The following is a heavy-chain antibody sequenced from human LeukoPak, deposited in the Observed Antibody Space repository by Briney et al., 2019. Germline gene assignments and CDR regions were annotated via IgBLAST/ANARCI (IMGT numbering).Heavy chain of an antibody. V-gene: IGHV4-59*12. CDR1: GGSISSYY. CDR3: ARDQYYYGSGTPFDP. J-gene: IGHJ5*02. D-gene: IGHD3-10*01. CDR2: IYYSGST. Sequence: TSETLSLTCTVSGGSISSYYWSWIRQPPGKGLEWIGYIYYSGSTNYNPSLKSRVTMSVDTSKNQFSLKLNSVTAADTAVYYCARDQYYYGSGTPFDPWGQGTLVTVSS.